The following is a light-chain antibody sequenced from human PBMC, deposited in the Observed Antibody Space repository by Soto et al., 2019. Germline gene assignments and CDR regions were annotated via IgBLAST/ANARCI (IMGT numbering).Light chain of an antibody. J-gene: IGLJ3*02. Sequence: QSALTQPASVSGSPGQSITISCTGTTSDVGGYNYVSWYQQHPGKAPKFMIYAVSNRPSGVSHRFSGSKSGSTASLTISGLQAEDEADYYCSSYSSSNTLVFGGGTKVTVL. CDR2: AVS. CDR3: SSYSSSNTLV. V-gene: IGLV2-14*03. CDR1: TSDVGGYNY.